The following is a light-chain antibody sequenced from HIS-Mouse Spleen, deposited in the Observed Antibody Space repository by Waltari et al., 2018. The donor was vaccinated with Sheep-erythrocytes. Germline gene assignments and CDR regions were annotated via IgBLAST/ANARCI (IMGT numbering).Light chain of an antibody. Sequence: SYELTQPPSVSVSLGQTASITCSGDKLGDKYACWYQQKPGQSPVLVIYQDSKRPSGIPARFSGSNSGNTATLTISGTQAMDEADYYCQAWDSSTAVFGGGTKLTVL. CDR1: KLGDKY. J-gene: IGLJ2*01. V-gene: IGLV3-1*01. CDR3: QAWDSSTAV. CDR2: QDS.